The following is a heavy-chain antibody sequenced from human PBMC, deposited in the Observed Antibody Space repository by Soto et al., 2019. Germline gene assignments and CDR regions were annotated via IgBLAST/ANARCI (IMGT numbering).Heavy chain of an antibody. V-gene: IGHV3-30*04. Sequence: GGSLRLSCAASGFTFSSHAMHWVRQAPGKGLEWVAVISYDGSNKYYADSVKGRFTISRDNSKNTLYLQMNSLRAEDTAVYYCARGRGQLGRNYFDYWGQGTLVTVSS. D-gene: IGHD7-27*01. CDR3: ARGRGQLGRNYFDY. CDR2: ISYDGSNK. CDR1: GFTFSSHA. J-gene: IGHJ4*02.